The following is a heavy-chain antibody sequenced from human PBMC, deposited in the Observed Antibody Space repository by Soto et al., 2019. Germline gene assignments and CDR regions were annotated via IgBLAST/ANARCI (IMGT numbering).Heavy chain of an antibody. Sequence: SDTLSLTCAVYGGSFSGYYWSWIRQPPGKGLEWIGEINHSGSTNYNPSLKSRVTISVDTSKNQFSLKLSSVTAADTAVYYCARKRSGWYLDWFDPWGQGTLVTVSS. D-gene: IGHD6-19*01. V-gene: IGHV4-34*01. CDR1: GGSFSGYY. CDR3: ARKRSGWYLDWFDP. J-gene: IGHJ5*02. CDR2: INHSGST.